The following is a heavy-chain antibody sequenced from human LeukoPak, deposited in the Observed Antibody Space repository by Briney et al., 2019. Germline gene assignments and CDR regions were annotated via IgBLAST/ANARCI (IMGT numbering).Heavy chain of an antibody. J-gene: IGHJ6*03. CDR2: IRYDGSNK. Sequence: PGGSLRLSCAASGVTFNTYGIHWVRQTPGEGLEWVAFIRYDGSNKHYADSVKGRFTISRDNSKNTLYLQMNSLRVEDTAVYYCAKDRCRGGSCHPPYYYFMDVWGKGTTVTASS. V-gene: IGHV3-30*02. CDR3: AKDRCRGGSCHPPYYYFMDV. D-gene: IGHD2-15*01. CDR1: GVTFNTYG.